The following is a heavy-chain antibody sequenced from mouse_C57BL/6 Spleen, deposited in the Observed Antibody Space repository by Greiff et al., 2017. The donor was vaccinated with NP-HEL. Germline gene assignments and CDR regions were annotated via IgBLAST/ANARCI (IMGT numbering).Heavy chain of an antibody. Sequence: NLQDSGPELVKPFSSVKISCKASGYAFSSSWMNWVKQRPGKGLEWIGRIYPGDGDTNYNGKFKGKATLTADKSSSTAYMQLSSLTSEDSAVYFCARGYYGSLAYWGQGTLVTVSA. CDR3: ARGYYGSLAY. J-gene: IGHJ3*01. CDR1: GYAFSSSW. CDR2: IYPGDGDT. D-gene: IGHD1-1*01. V-gene: IGHV1-82*01.